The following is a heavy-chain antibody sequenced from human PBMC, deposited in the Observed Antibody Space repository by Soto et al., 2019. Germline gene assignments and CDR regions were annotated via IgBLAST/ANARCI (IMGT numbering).Heavy chain of an antibody. D-gene: IGHD3-10*01. V-gene: IGHV4-39*01. CDR1: GGSISSSSYY. J-gene: IGHJ6*02. CDR2: IYYSGST. Sequence: SETLSLTCTVSGGSISSSSYYWGWIRQPPGKGLEWIGSIYYSGSTYYNPSLKSRVTISVDTSKNQFSLKLSSVTAADTAVYYCARHGSGSYYNPLLGYDYGMDVWGQGTTVTVS. CDR3: ARHGSGSYYNPLLGYDYGMDV.